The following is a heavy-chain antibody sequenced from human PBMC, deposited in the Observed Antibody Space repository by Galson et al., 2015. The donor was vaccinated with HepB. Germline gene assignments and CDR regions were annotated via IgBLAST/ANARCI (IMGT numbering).Heavy chain of an antibody. CDR1: GFTFSSYA. Sequence: SLRLSCAASGFTFSSYAMYWVRQAPGKGLEWVAVISYDGSNKYYADSVKGRFTIPRDNSKNTLYLQMNSLRREDTAVYYCGRGGLRAVAGTKGDYWGQGTLVTVSS. D-gene: IGHD6-19*01. J-gene: IGHJ4*02. V-gene: IGHV3-30*04. CDR3: GRGGLRAVAGTKGDY. CDR2: ISYDGSNK.